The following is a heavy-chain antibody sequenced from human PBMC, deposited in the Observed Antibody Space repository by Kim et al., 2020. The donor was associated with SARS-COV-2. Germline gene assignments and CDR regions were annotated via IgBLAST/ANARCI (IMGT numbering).Heavy chain of an antibody. CDR1: GFTVSSNY. V-gene: IGHV3-66*01. CDR2: IYSGGST. CDR3: GRERVDSGSYYFDY. J-gene: IGHJ4*02. Sequence: GGSLRLSCAASGFTVSSNYMSWVRQAPGKGLEWVSVIYSGGSTYYADSVKGRFTISRDNSKNTLYLNMNSLRAEATAVFYCGRERVDSGSYYFDYLGEGT. D-gene: IGHD1-26*01.